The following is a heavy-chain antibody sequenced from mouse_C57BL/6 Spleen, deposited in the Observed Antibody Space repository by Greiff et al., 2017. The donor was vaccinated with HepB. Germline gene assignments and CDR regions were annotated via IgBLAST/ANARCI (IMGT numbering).Heavy chain of an antibody. V-gene: IGHV2-6*01. CDR3: ASQDSSGDRFAY. CDR1: GFSLTSYG. J-gene: IGHJ3*01. D-gene: IGHD3-2*02. CDR2: IWGVGST. Sequence: VHLVESGPGLVAPSQSLSITCTVSGFSLTSYGVDWVRQSPGKGLEWLGVIWGVGSTNYNSALKSRLSISKDNSKSQVFLKMNSLQTDDTAMYYCASQDSSGDRFAYWGQGTLVTVSA.